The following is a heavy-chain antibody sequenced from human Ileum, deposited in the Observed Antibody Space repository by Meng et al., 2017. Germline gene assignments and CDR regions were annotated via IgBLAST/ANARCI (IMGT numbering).Heavy chain of an antibody. CDR1: VCSVSTGEYQ. D-gene: IGHD3-9*01. CDR3: ARDHWVSLDY. CDR2: AGT. J-gene: IGHJ4*02. V-gene: IGHV4-61*08. Sequence: VWEAIPCVVRTSASIHLTCTVPVCSVSTGEYQCGSIPQPTGKILEWIGYAGTNCNPSLKSRVTISVDTSKTQFSLKLTSVTAADTTVYYYARDHWVSLDYWGQGILVTVSS.